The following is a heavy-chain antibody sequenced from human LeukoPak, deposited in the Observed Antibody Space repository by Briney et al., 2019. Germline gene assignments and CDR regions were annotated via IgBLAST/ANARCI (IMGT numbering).Heavy chain of an antibody. J-gene: IGHJ4*02. V-gene: IGHV4-39*07. D-gene: IGHD3-22*01. Sequence: SETLSLTCTASGGSLSSSSYYWGWLRQPPGKGLEWIGDISYSGSTYYNPSLKSRVTISVDTSKNQFSLKLSSVTAADTAVYYCARWISSGYYVLDYWGQGTLVTVSS. CDR1: GGSLSSSSYY. CDR3: ARWISSGYYVLDY. CDR2: ISYSGST.